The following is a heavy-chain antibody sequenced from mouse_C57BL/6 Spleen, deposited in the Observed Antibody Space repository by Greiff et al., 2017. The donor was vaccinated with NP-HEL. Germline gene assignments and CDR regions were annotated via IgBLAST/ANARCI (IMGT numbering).Heavy chain of an antibody. CDR1: GYTFTSYW. Sequence: QVQLKQPGAELVKPGASVKLSCKASGYTFTSYWMHWVKQRPGQGLEWIGMIHPNSGSTNYNEKFKSKATLTVDKSSSTAYMQLSSLTSEDSAVYYCARWGYDYDAYWGQGTTLTVSS. CDR3: ARWGYDYDAY. CDR2: IHPNSGST. V-gene: IGHV1-64*01. J-gene: IGHJ2*01. D-gene: IGHD2-4*01.